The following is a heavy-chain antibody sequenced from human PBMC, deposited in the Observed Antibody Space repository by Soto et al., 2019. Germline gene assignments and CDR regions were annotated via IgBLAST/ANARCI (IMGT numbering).Heavy chain of an antibody. D-gene: IGHD2-2*01. CDR3: ARHSCRRTSCYVIDWFDP. CDR2: IYYSGTT. Sequence: SETLSLTCTVSGGSISSGGYYWSWLRQHPGKGLEWIGYIYYSGTTYYNHSLKSRVTIAVDTSKNQFSLRLSSVTAADAAVYYCARHSCRRTSCYVIDWFDPWGQGTLVTVSS. J-gene: IGHJ5*02. V-gene: IGHV4-31*03. CDR1: GGSISSGGYY.